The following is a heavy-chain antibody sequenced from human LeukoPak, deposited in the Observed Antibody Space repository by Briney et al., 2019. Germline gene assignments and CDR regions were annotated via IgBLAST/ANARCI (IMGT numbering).Heavy chain of an antibody. J-gene: IGHJ3*02. V-gene: IGHV3-48*01. CDR2: ISSSSGTI. CDR3: ARLVGIWFGEPDHDAFDI. D-gene: IGHD3-10*01. Sequence: GGSLRLSCAASGFTLSSYSMNWVRQAPGKGLEWVSYISSSSGTIYYADSVKGRFTISRDNAKNSLYLQMNSLRAEDTAVYYCARLVGIWFGEPDHDAFDIWGQGTMVTVSS. CDR1: GFTLSSYS.